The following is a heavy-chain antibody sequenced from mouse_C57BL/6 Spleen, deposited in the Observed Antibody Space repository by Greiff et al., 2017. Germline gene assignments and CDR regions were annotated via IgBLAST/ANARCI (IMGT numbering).Heavy chain of an antibody. CDR3: ARDYYGSSYNAMDY. Sequence: SGPELVKPGASVKIPCKASGYTFTDYNMDWVKQSHGKSLEWIGDINPNNGGTIYNQKFKGKATLTVDKSSSTAYMELRSLTSEDTAVYYCARDYYGSSYNAMDYWGQGTSVTVSS. D-gene: IGHD1-1*01. CDR1: GYTFTDYN. J-gene: IGHJ4*01. V-gene: IGHV1-18*01. CDR2: INPNNGGT.